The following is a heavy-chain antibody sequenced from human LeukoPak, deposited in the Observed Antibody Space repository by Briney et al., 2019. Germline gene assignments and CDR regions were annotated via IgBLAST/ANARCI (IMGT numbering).Heavy chain of an antibody. CDR2: ISSSDGNSK. D-gene: IGHD6-19*01. J-gene: IGHJ6*02. CDR1: GFTFTCCG. Sequence: GGSLRLSCATSGFTFTCCGMHWVRQASGKGLEWVAAISSSDGNSKYYADSVKGRFTISRDNSKNTLYLQMNSLRAEDTAVYYCAKAEVAVAGYYYYGMDVWGQGTTVTVSS. V-gene: IGHV3-30*18. CDR3: AKAEVAVAGYYYYGMDV.